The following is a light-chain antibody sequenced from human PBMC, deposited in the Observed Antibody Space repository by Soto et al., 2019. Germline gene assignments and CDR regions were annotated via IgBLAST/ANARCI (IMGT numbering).Light chain of an antibody. J-gene: IGKJ2*01. CDR2: KVS. CDR1: QSLVLSDGNSY. Sequence: DVLMTQSPLSLPVTLGQPASVSCRSSQSLVLSDGNSYLSWFQQRPGQSPRRLIYKVSNRDSGVPDRFSGSGSDTDFTLKISRVEAEDVGVYYCMQGTQWPYTFGQGTQLEIK. V-gene: IGKV2-30*02. CDR3: MQGTQWPYT.